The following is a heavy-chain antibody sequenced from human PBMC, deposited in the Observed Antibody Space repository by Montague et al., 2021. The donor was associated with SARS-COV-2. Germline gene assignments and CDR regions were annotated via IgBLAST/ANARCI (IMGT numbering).Heavy chain of an antibody. CDR2: ISYDGSNK. J-gene: IGHJ4*02. Sequence: SLRLTCEASGFTFSRYAMNWVRQAPVKGLEWVAVISYDGSNKYYSDSXKGRFTISRDNSKNTLYLQMNSLRAEDTAVYYCARDNYDYVWGSYRYIYWGQGTLVTVSS. D-gene: IGHD3-16*02. V-gene: IGHV3-30*04. CDR1: GFTFSRYA. CDR3: ARDNYDYVWGSYRYIY.